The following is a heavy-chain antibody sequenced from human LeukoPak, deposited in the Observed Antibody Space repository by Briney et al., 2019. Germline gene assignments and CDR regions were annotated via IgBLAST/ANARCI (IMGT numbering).Heavy chain of an antibody. CDR3: ARDTGSIAGDDY. D-gene: IGHD7-27*01. J-gene: IGHJ4*02. CDR2: ISAYNGNT. CDR1: GYSFSSHG. Sequence: GASVKVSCKASGYSFSSHGISWVRQAPGQGLEWMGWISAYNGNTKFIQKFQGRVTMTTDTSTSTAYMELRSLRSDDTAVYYCARDTGSIAGDDYWGQGTLVTVSS. V-gene: IGHV1-18*04.